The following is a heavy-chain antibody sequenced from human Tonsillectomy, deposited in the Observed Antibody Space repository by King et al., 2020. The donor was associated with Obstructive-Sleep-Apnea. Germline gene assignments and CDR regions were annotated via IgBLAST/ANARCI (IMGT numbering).Heavy chain of an antibody. J-gene: IGHJ1*01. CDR2: ISCHGSNK. CDR3: ARDVSVSRVCGADCYPFQY. D-gene: IGHD2-21*02. Sequence: VQLVESGGGVVQPGRSLRLSCAASGFTFSNYAMHWVRQAPGKGLEWVAVISCHGSNKYYADSVKGRFTISRDNSKNTLYLQMNSLRAGDTAVFYCARDVSVSRVCGADCYPFQYWGQGTLVTVSS. CDR1: GFTFSNYA. V-gene: IGHV3-30-3*01.